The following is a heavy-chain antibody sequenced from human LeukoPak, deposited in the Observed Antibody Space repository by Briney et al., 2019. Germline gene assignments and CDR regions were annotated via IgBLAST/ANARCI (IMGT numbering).Heavy chain of an antibody. Sequence: PGGSLRLSCAVSGFTFSSYVMSWVRQAPGKGLEWVSTISGSGGGRYYADSVKGRFTISRDNSKNTMYLQMNSLRAEDTAVYYCAKPLTPLNYDISNSNGMDVWGQGTMVTVSS. D-gene: IGHD3-9*01. V-gene: IGHV3-23*01. CDR2: ISGSGGGR. CDR1: GFTFSSYV. CDR3: AKPLTPLNYDISNSNGMDV. J-gene: IGHJ6*02.